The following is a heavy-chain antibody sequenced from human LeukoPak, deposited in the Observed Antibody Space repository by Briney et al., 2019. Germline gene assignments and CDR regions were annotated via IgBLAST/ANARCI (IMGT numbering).Heavy chain of an antibody. Sequence: GGSLRLSCAASGFTFSSYGMSWVRQAPGKGLEWVSAISGSGGSTYYADSVKGRFTISRDNSKNTLYLQMNSLRAEDTAVYYCAKDSSVSTLGDYWGQGTLVTVSS. D-gene: IGHD6-6*01. CDR1: GFTFSSYG. J-gene: IGHJ4*02. CDR3: AKDSSVSTLGDY. V-gene: IGHV3-23*01. CDR2: ISGSGGST.